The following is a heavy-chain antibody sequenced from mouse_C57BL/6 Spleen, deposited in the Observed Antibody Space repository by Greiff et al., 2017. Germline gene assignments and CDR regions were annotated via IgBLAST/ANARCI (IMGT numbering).Heavy chain of an antibody. CDR1: GYTFTGYW. CDR3: ASNYEAMDY. J-gene: IGHJ4*01. Sequence: VQLQQSGAELMKPGASVKLSCKATGYTFTGYWIEWVKQRPGHGLEWIGEILPGSGSTNYTEKFKGKATFTADTSSNTAYMQLSSLATEDSTIYYCASNYEAMDYWGQGTSVTVSS. V-gene: IGHV1-9*01. D-gene: IGHD2-1*01. CDR2: ILPGSGST.